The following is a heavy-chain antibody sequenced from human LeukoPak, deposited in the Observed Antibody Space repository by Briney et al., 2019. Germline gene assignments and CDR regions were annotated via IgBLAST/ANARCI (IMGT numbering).Heavy chain of an antibody. J-gene: IGHJ4*02. CDR2: INPNSGGK. D-gene: IGHD3-3*01. CDR3: ARDYDFWSGYPKYYFDY. CDR1: GYTFTGYY. V-gene: IGHV1-2*02. Sequence: ASVNVSFKASGYTFTGYYMHWVRQAPGQGLEWMGGINPNSGGKNYAQKFQGRVTMTRDTSISTAYMELSSLRSDDTAVYYCARDYDFWSGYPKYYFDYWGQGTLVTASS.